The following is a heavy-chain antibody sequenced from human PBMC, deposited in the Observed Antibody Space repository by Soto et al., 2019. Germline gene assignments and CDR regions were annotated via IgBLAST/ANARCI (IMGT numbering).Heavy chain of an antibody. CDR2: LSYDGNNI. Sequence: QVQLVESGGGVVQPGRSLRLSCAASGFTFSNYAIHWDRQAPGKGLEWVAVLSYDGNNIHYADSVKGRFTVSRDNSKNTLFLQMNRLRAEDTALYYCARGPIGDAAMVTNYFDYWGQGTLVTVSS. CDR1: GFTFSNYA. CDR3: ARGPIGDAAMVTNYFDY. V-gene: IGHV3-30-3*01. D-gene: IGHD5-18*01. J-gene: IGHJ4*02.